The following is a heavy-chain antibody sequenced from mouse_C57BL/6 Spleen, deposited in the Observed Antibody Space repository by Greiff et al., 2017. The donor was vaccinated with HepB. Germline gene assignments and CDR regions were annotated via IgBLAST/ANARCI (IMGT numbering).Heavy chain of an antibody. Sequence: VHVKQSGPELVKPGSSVKISCKASGYSFTDYNMNWVKQSNGKSLEWIGVINPNYGTTSYNQKFKGKATLTVDQSSSTAYMQLNSLTSEDSAVYYCARLRDWDVRYFDVWGTGTTVTVSS. J-gene: IGHJ1*03. V-gene: IGHV1-39*01. CDR2: INPNYGTT. CDR1: GYSFTDYN. CDR3: ARLRDWDVRYFDV. D-gene: IGHD4-1*01.